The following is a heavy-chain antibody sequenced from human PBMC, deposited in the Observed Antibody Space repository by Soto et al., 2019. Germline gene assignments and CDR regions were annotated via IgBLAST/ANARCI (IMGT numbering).Heavy chain of an antibody. CDR3: AKDHRWIAAAGGALDY. CDR2: ISGSGGST. J-gene: IGHJ4*02. Sequence: XGSLRLSCAASGFTFSSYAMSWVRQAPGKGLEWVSAISGSGGSTYYADSVKGRFTISRDNSKNTLYLQMNSLRAEDTAVYYCAKDHRWIAAAGGALDYRGQGTLVTV. CDR1: GFTFSSYA. D-gene: IGHD6-13*01. V-gene: IGHV3-23*01.